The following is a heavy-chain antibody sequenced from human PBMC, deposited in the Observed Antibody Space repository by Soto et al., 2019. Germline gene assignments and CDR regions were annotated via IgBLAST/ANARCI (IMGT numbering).Heavy chain of an antibody. Sequence: ASVKVCCEASGYTFSDYFIQWLRQAPGQGLEWVAWINPKTAATNYAKKFQDRVTLTSDTSFSTAYLELTRLRPDDTAVYYCARIKWGLDYYSGMDVWGQGTAVPVSS. J-gene: IGHJ6*02. V-gene: IGHV1-2*02. CDR2: INPKTAAT. D-gene: IGHD1-26*01. CDR1: GYTFSDYF. CDR3: ARIKWGLDYYSGMDV.